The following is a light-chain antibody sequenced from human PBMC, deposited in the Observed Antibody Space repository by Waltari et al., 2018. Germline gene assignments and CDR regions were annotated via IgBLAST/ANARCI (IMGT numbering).Light chain of an antibody. V-gene: IGKV3-15*01. CDR2: FSS. CDR1: QSVTNK. Sequence: EIVMTQSPATLSVSPGESASLSCRASQSVTNKLAWYQQKPGQAPRLLIGFSSTRATGIPARFSGSWSGTEFTLTISNLQSEDFAVYYCQHYNNWPYTFGQGTKLEIK. CDR3: QHYNNWPYT. J-gene: IGKJ2*01.